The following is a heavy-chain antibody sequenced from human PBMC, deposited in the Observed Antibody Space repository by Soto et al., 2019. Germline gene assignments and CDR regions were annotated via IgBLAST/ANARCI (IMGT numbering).Heavy chain of an antibody. CDR3: ARDSHYDILAGYSRNAFDM. CDR1: GYSFAGHY. Sequence: ASVKVSCKTSGYSFAGHYLHWVRQAPGQGLDWMGWINPNSGGTIYAQRFQGRVTMTRDTSISTAYMVLTSLRSDDTAVYYCARDSHYDILAGYSRNAFDMWGRGTVVTVSS. J-gene: IGHJ3*02. CDR2: INPNSGGT. V-gene: IGHV1-2*02. D-gene: IGHD3-9*01.